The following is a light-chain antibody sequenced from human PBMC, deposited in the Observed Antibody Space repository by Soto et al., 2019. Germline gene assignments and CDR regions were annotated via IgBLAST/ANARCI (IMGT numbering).Light chain of an antibody. Sequence: PGERAALSCRASRSLSSSSLAWYQQKPGYSPALLIYGASRRAAGVPDRFSASHSGPDFTLTISGLEPEDFAVYFCQQYDTTPWTFGQGTRVESK. CDR1: RSLSSSS. V-gene: IGKV3-20*01. J-gene: IGKJ1*01. CDR2: GAS. CDR3: QQYDTTPWT.